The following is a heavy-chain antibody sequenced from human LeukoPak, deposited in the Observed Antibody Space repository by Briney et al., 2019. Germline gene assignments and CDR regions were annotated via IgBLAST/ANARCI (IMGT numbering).Heavy chain of an antibody. D-gene: IGHD3-3*01. CDR2: IIPIFGTA. CDR1: GGTFSSYA. CDR3: ARAPSTTIFGVVLTYAFDI. J-gene: IGHJ3*02. Sequence: ASVKVSCKASGGTFSSYAISWVRQAPGQGLEWMGGIIPIFGTANYAQKFQGRVTITTDESTSTAYMELSSLRSEDTAVYYCARAPSTTIFGVVLTYAFDIWGQGTMVTVSS. V-gene: IGHV1-69*05.